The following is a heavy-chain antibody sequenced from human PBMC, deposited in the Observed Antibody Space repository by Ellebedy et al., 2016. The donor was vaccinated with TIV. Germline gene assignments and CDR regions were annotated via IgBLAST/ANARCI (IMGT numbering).Heavy chain of an antibody. CDR1: GFTFRSYW. V-gene: IGHV3-7*01. CDR2: IYQDGSEK. CDR3: ARRGSYGDYAVQINNWFDR. D-gene: IGHD3-16*01. Sequence: GESLKIFCAASGFTFRSYWMSWVRQAPGKGLEWVANIYQDGSEKYYVDSVKGRFTISRDNAKNSPYLQMNSLRVEDTAVYYCARRGSYGDYAVQINNWFDRWGQGTLVTVYS. J-gene: IGHJ5*02.